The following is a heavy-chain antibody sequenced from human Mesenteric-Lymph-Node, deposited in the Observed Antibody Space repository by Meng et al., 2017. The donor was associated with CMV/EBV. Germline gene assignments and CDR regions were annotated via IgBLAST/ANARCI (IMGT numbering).Heavy chain of an antibody. V-gene: IGHV3-23*01. CDR1: GFTFSSYA. CDR2: LSGSGGSI. J-gene: IGHJ4*02. Sequence: GGSLRLSCAASGFTFSSYAMNWVRQAPGKGLEWVSSLSGSGGSIHYADSVKGRFTVSRDNSKNTLYLQMNSLTAEDTAVYYCAKGASPSFMAVLTLADYWGQGTLVTVSS. CDR3: AKGASPSFMAVLTLADY. D-gene: IGHD5-24*01.